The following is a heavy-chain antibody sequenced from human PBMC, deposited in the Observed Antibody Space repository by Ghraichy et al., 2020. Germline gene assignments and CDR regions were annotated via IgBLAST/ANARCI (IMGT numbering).Heavy chain of an antibody. V-gene: IGHV3-72*01. Sequence: GGSLRLSCAASGFTLRDHYMEWFRQAPGKGLEWVGRIRSKVRGDTTEYAASVKGRFTISRDDSKNSLYLQMNSLKTEDTARYYCTRLDSWGQGTLVIVSS. CDR2: IRSKVRGDTT. J-gene: IGHJ4*02. CDR1: GFTLRDHY. CDR3: TRLDS.